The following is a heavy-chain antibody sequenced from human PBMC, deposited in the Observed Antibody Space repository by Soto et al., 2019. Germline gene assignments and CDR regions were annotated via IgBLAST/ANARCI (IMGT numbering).Heavy chain of an antibody. CDR2: INAGNGNT. V-gene: IGHV1-3*01. CDR1: GYTFTSYA. Sequence: QVPLVQSGAEVKKPGASVKVSCKASGYTFTSYAMHWVRQAPGQRLEWMGWINAGNGNTKYSQKFQGRVTITRDTSASTAYMELSSLRSEATAVYYCAREPLGYYYYYYGMDVWGQGTTVTVSS. CDR3: AREPLGYYYYYYGMDV. J-gene: IGHJ6*02.